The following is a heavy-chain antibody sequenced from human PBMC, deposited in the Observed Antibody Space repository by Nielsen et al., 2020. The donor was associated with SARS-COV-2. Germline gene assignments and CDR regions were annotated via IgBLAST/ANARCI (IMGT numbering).Heavy chain of an antibody. CDR1: SGSINTYY. D-gene: IGHD5-24*01. CDR2: VYYTGRT. V-gene: IGHV4-59*08. Sequence: GSLRLSCTVSSGSINTYYWSWIRQPPGKGLEWVGYVYYTGRTNYNPSLKSRVTISVDTSKNQFSLKLSSVTAADTAVYYCARHDGYNPIDYWGQGTLVTVSS. CDR3: ARHDGYNPIDY. J-gene: IGHJ4*02.